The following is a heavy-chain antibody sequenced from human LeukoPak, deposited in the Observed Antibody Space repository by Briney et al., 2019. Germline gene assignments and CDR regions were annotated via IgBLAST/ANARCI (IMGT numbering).Heavy chain of an antibody. V-gene: IGHV4-39*07. D-gene: IGHD2-2*01. CDR1: GGSISSSSYY. J-gene: IGHJ4*02. CDR2: IYYSGST. Sequence: PSETLSLTCTVSGGSISSSSYYWGWIRQPPGKGLEWIGSIYYSGSTYYNPSLKSRVTISVDKSKNQFSLKLSSVTAADTAVYYCARAGGVPAAVDYWGQGTLVTVSS. CDR3: ARAGGVPAAVDY.